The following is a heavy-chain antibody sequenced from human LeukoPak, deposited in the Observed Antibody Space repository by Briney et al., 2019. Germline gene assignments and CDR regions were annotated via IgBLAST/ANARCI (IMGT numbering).Heavy chain of an antibody. Sequence: PSETLSLTCTVSGYSISSGYYWGWIRQPPGKGLEWIGSIYHSGSTYYNPSLKSRVTISLDTSKNQFSLKLSSVTAADTAVYYCARWPSSSWYSNWFDPWGQGTLVTVSS. V-gene: IGHV4-38-2*02. CDR3: ARWPSSSWYSNWFDP. D-gene: IGHD6-13*01. CDR2: IYHSGST. CDR1: GYSISSGYY. J-gene: IGHJ5*02.